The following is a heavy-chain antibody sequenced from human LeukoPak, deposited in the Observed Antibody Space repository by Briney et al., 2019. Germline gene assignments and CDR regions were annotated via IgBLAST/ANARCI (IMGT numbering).Heavy chain of an antibody. Sequence: SETLPLTCTVSGGSISSYYWSWIRQPAGKGLEWIGRIYTSGSTNYNPSLKSRVTMSVDTSKNQFSLKLSSVTAADTAVYYCARLAARSYYYYYMDVWGKGTTVTVSS. J-gene: IGHJ6*03. CDR2: IYTSGST. V-gene: IGHV4-4*07. CDR1: GGSISSYY. CDR3: ARLAARSYYYYYMDV. D-gene: IGHD6-6*01.